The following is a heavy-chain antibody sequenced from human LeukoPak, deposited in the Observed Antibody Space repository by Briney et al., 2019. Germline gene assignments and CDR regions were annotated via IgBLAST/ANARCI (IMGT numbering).Heavy chain of an antibody. Sequence: SETLSLTCTVSGGSISSYYWSWIRQPPGKGLEWIGYIYYSGSTNYNPSLKGRVTISVDTSKNQFSLKLSSVTAADTAVYYCAEERYGGGYWGQGTLVTVSS. V-gene: IGHV4-59*01. D-gene: IGHD4-23*01. CDR3: AEERYGGGY. J-gene: IGHJ4*02. CDR2: IYYSGST. CDR1: GGSISSYY.